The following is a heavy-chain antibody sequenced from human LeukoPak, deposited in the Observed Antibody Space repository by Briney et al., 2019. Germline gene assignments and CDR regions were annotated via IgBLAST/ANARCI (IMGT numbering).Heavy chain of an antibody. J-gene: IGHJ6*02. CDR2: IRSKANSYAT. V-gene: IGHV3-73*01. Sequence: GGSLRLSCAASGFTFSGSAMHWVRQASGKGLEWVGRIRSKANSYATAYAASVKGRFTISRDDSKNTAYLQMNSLRAEDTAVYYCARVQADYYYGMDVWGQGTTVTVSS. CDR1: GFTFSGSA. CDR3: ARVQADYYYGMDV.